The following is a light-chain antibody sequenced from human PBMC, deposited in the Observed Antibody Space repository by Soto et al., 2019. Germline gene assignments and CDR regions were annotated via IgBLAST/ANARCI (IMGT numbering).Light chain of an antibody. CDR2: AAS. CDR3: QQYNNWPPGT. J-gene: IGKJ2*02. CDR1: QNVRSK. Sequence: EVVMTQSPATLSVSPGETATLSYRASQNVRSKLAWYQQKPGQAPRLLIYAASTRATGIPARFSGSGSGTEFTLTISSLQSEDFAVYHCQQYNNWPPGTFGQGTKLEIK. V-gene: IGKV3-15*01.